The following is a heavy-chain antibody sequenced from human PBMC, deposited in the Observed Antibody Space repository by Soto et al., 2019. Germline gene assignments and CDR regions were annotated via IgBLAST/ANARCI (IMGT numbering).Heavy chain of an antibody. J-gene: IGHJ4*02. CDR3: AKHPGWARIAAACFFDY. Sequence: QLQLQESGPGLVKPSETLSLTCTVSGGSISSSSYYWGWIRQPPGKGLEWIGSIYYSGSTYYNPSLKSQVTLSVDMSKNQSSLKLSLVTGADTAVYYGAKHPGWARIAAACFFDYWGQGTLVTVSS. CDR1: GGSISSSSYY. V-gene: IGHV4-39*01. CDR2: IYYSGST. D-gene: IGHD6-25*01.